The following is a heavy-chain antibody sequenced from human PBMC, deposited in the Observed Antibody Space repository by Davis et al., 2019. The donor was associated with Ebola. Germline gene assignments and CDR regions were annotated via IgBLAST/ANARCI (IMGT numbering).Heavy chain of an antibody. Sequence: GGSLRLSCAASGFTFSNAWMSWVRQAPGKGLEWVSSISSSSSYIYYADSVKGRFTISRDNAKNSLYLQMNSLRAEDTAVYYCLGKVPAANYYYYGMDVWGQGTTVTVSS. V-gene: IGHV3-21*01. CDR2: ISSSSSYI. J-gene: IGHJ6*02. D-gene: IGHD2-2*01. CDR1: GFTFSNAW. CDR3: LGKVPAANYYYYGMDV.